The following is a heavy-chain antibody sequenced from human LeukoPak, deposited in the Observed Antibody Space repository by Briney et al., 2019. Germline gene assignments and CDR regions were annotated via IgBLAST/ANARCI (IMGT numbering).Heavy chain of an antibody. Sequence: ASVKVSCKASGYTFINYYMHWVRQAPGQSLEWMGWINPKSGDTNYAQKFQGRVTMTRDTSISTAYVELNTLRSDDTAMYYCVPSNSFEYYFDYWGQGTLVTVSS. D-gene: IGHD3-16*01. J-gene: IGHJ4*02. CDR1: GYTFINYY. CDR3: VPSNSFEYYFDY. V-gene: IGHV1-2*02. CDR2: INPKSGDT.